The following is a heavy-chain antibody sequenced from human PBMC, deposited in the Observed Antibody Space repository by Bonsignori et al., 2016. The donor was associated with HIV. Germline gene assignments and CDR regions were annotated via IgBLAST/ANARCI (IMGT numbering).Heavy chain of an antibody. D-gene: IGHD1-26*01. V-gene: IGHV4-4*07. J-gene: IGHJ6*03. CDR1: GGSISSYY. Sequence: SETLSLTCTVSGGSISSYYWSWIRQPAGKGLEWIGRIYTSGSTNYNPSLKSRVTMSVDTSKNQFSLKLSSVTAADTAVYYCARDSGEQPTSYYYYYYYMDVWGKGTTVTVSS. CDR2: IYTSGST. CDR3: ARDSGEQPTSYYYYYYYMDV.